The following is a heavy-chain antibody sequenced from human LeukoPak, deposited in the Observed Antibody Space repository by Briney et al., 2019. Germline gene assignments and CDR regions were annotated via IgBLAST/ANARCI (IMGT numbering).Heavy chain of an antibody. CDR2: INTNTGKP. CDR1: GYTFNTYA. J-gene: IGHJ4*02. Sequence: ASVKVSCKASGYTFNTYAMNWVRQAPGQGLEWMGWINTNTGKPTYVQGFRGRFDFSLDTSVSTAYLQISSLQTEDTAVYYCARSRADNWNYEFDYWGQGTLVTVSS. V-gene: IGHV7-4-1*02. D-gene: IGHD1-7*01. CDR3: ARSRADNWNYEFDY.